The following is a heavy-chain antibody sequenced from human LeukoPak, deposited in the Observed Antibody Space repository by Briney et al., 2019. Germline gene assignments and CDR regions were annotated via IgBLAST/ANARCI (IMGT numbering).Heavy chain of an antibody. CDR2: TYHSGST. Sequence: PSETLSLTCAVSGGSISSGGYSWSWIRQPPGKGLEWIGYTYHSGSTYYNPSLKSRVTISVDRSKNQFSLKLSSVTAADTAVYYCARRGLANAFDIWGQGTMVTVSS. V-gene: IGHV4-30-2*01. CDR1: GGSISSGGYS. CDR3: ARRGLANAFDI. J-gene: IGHJ3*02.